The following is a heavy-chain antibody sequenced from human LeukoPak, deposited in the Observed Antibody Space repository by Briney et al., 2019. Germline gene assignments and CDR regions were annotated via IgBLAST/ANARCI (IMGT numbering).Heavy chain of an antibody. Sequence: SQTLSLTCAISGDSVSTNSGAWNWIRQSPSRGLEWLGRTYYRSKWYSDYAVSVKSRITINPDTSKNQFSLQLNSVSPEDTAVYYCARDTLAVAGTWPFDYWGQGTLVTVSS. CDR2: TYYRSKWYS. CDR1: GDSVSTNSGA. D-gene: IGHD6-19*01. J-gene: IGHJ4*02. CDR3: ARDTLAVAGTWPFDY. V-gene: IGHV6-1*01.